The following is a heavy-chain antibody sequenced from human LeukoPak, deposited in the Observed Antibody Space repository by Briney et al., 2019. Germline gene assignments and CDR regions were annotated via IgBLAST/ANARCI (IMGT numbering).Heavy chain of an antibody. CDR1: GFSFDSYT. CDR2: ISSSSTFI. J-gene: IGHJ4*02. V-gene: IGHV3-21*01. D-gene: IGHD3-22*01. CDR3: ARAGIAYYDVDY. Sequence: PGGSLRLSCAASGFSFDSYTMNWVRQAPGKGLEWVSSISSSSTFINYADSVKGRFTISRDNAKNSLYLQMDSLRAEDTAFYYCARAGIAYYDVDYWGQGTPVTVSS.